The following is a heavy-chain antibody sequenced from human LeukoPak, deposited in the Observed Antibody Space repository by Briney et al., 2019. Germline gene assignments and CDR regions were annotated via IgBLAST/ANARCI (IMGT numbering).Heavy chain of an antibody. D-gene: IGHD3-3*01. CDR3: ARDRSGYANDAFDF. V-gene: IGHV3-30-3*01. CDR2: LSYGGTNK. Sequence: GGSLRLSCAASGFTFSSYAMNWVRQAPGKGLEWVAVLSYGGTNKYYADSVKGRFTISRDNSKNTMFLQMNSLRAEDTAVYHCARDRSGYANDAFDFWGQGTMVTVSS. J-gene: IGHJ3*01. CDR1: GFTFSSYA.